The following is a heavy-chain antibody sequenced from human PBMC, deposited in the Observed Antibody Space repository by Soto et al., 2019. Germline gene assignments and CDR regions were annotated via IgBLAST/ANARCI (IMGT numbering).Heavy chain of an antibody. V-gene: IGHV3-48*02. J-gene: IGHJ5*02. CDR3: ARVIWSGHLTSDL. Sequence: EVQVVESGGGMVQPGGSLRLSCAASGFTFSSNSMNWVRQAPGKELEWISYISSSCSTIYADSVKGRFTISRDNAKNSLYLQMHSLRDEDTAVYYCARVIWSGHLTSDLWGQGTLVTVSS. D-gene: IGHD3-3*01. CDR2: ISSSCSTI. CDR1: GFTFSSNS.